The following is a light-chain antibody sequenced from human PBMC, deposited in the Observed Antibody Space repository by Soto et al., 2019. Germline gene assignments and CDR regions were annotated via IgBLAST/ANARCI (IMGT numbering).Light chain of an antibody. CDR3: QQDNNWPPST. V-gene: IGKV3-15*01. CDR1: QSVSSD. J-gene: IGKJ5*01. Sequence: EIVMTQSPATLSVSPGERATLSCRARQSVSSDLAWYQQKPGQAPRLLSYGASTRATGIPARFSGSGSGTEFTLTISSLQSEDFAVYYCQQDNNWPPSTFGQGTRREIK. CDR2: GAS.